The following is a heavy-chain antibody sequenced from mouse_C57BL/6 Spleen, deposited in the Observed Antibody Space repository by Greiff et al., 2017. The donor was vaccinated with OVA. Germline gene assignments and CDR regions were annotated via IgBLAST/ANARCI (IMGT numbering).Heavy chain of an antibody. CDR3: VYYYGSSFDY. Sequence: VQLQQSGPELVKPGASVKISCKASGYTFTDYYMNWVKQSHGKSLEWIGDINPNNGGTSYNQKFKGKATLTVDKSSSTAYMELRSLTSEDSAVYYCVYYYGSSFDYWGQGTTLTVSS. CDR2: INPNNGGT. CDR1: GYTFTDYY. V-gene: IGHV1-26*01. D-gene: IGHD1-1*01. J-gene: IGHJ2*01.